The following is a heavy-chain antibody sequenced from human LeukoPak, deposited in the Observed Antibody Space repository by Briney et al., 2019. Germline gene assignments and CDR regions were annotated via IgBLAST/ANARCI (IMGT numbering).Heavy chain of an antibody. D-gene: IGHD6-6*01. CDR1: GFTFDDYA. V-gene: IGHV3-9*01. Sequence: GRSLRPSCAASGFTFDDYAMHWVRQAPGKGLEWVSGISWNSGSIGYADSVKGRFTISRDNAKNSLYLQMNSLRAEDTALYYCAKEWTARYYYYGMDVWGQGTTVTVSS. J-gene: IGHJ6*02. CDR3: AKEWTARYYYYGMDV. CDR2: ISWNSGSI.